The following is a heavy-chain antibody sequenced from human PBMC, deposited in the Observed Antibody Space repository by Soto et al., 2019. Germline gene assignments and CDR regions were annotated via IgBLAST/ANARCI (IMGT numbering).Heavy chain of an antibody. J-gene: IGHJ5*02. D-gene: IGHD3-9*01. CDR1: GYVFTTFG. CDR3: ARDPYYAVLTGYYPPPWFDP. V-gene: IGHV1-18*01. CDR2: ISPYNGNT. Sequence: QIQLVQSGAEVKKPGASVKLSCKASGYVFTTFGISWVRQAPGQGLEWMGWISPYNGNTNYAQKFLGRVTITTDTSTSTAHMELRSLRSDDTAVYYCARDPYYAVLTGYYPPPWFDPWGQGTLVTVSS.